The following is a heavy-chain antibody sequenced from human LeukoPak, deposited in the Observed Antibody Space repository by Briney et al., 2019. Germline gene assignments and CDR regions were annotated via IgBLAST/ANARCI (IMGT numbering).Heavy chain of an antibody. J-gene: IGHJ3*01. V-gene: IGHV3-30*03. CDR2: ISYDGSNK. Sequence: PGGSLRLSCAASGFTFSSYGMHWVRQAPSKGLEWVAVISYDGSNKYYADSVKGRFTISRDNSKNTLYLQMNSLRAEDTAIYYCARDIELSTWGLGTMVTVSS. D-gene: IGHD3-16*02. CDR3: ARDIELST. CDR1: GFTFSSYG.